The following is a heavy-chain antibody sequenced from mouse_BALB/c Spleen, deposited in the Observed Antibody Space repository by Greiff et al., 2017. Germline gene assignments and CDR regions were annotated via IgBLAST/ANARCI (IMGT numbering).Heavy chain of an antibody. CDR3: ARRDDEGDY. J-gene: IGHJ4*01. CDR2: IDPANGNT. CDR1: GFTFTDSY. D-gene: IGHD2-12*01. Sequence: VQLKESGAELVKPGASVKLSCTASGFTFTDSYMHWVKQRPEQGLEWIGRIDPANGNTKYDPKFQGKATITADTSSNTAYLQLSSLTSEDTAVYDCARRDDEGDYWGQGTSVTVSA. V-gene: IGHV14-3*02.